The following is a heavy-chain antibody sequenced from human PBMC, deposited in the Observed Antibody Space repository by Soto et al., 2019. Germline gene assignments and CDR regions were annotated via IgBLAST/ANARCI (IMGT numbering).Heavy chain of an antibody. Sequence: ASVKVSCKASGYTFTSYYMHWVRQAPGQGLEWMGIINPSGGSTSYAQKFQGRVTMTRDTSTSTVYMELSSLRSEDTAVYYCAGSSSWVDAFDILGQGTMVTGSS. D-gene: IGHD6-13*01. CDR2: INPSGGST. CDR1: GYTFTSYY. CDR3: AGSSSWVDAFDI. V-gene: IGHV1-46*01. J-gene: IGHJ3*02.